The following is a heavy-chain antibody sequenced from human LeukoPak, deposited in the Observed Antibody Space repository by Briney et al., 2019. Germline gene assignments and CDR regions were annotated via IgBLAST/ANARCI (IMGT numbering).Heavy chain of an antibody. CDR1: GSTFSSYS. Sequence: PGGSLRLSCAASGSTFSSYSMNWVRQAPGKGLEWVSSISSSSNYIYYADSVKGRFTISRENAKNSLYLQMNSLRAGDTAVYYCARVLTVRSGGYDAFDIWGQGTMVTVSS. D-gene: IGHD6-25*01. CDR3: ARVLTVRSGGYDAFDI. J-gene: IGHJ3*02. CDR2: ISSSSNYI. V-gene: IGHV3-21*01.